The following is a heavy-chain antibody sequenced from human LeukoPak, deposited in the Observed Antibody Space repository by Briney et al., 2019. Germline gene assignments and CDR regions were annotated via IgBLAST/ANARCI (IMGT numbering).Heavy chain of an antibody. CDR1: GDSISSGGYY. J-gene: IGHJ4*02. Sequence: PSETLSLTCAVSGDSISSGGYYWSWIRQPPGKGLEWIGEISHRGSTNYNPSLKSRVTISVYTSKNQFSLKLTSVTAADTAVYYCARGRRQLVRSWGYWGQGTLVTVSS. CDR3: ARGRRQLVRSWGY. D-gene: IGHD6-13*01. V-gene: IGHV4-34*01. CDR2: ISHRGST.